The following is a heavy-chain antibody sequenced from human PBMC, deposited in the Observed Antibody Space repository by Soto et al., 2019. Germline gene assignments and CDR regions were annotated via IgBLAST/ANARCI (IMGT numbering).Heavy chain of an antibody. CDR3: AKDRSCSLYYYGSGSYYNGLDY. V-gene: IGHV3-23*01. CDR1: GFTFSSYA. J-gene: IGHJ4*02. D-gene: IGHD3-10*01. CDR2: ISGSGGST. Sequence: GGSLRLSCAASGFTFSSYAMSWVRQAPGKGLEWVSAISGSGGSTYYADSVKGRFTISRDNSKNTLYLQMNSLRAEDTAVYYCAKDRSCSLYYYGSGSYYNGLDYWGQGTLVTVSS.